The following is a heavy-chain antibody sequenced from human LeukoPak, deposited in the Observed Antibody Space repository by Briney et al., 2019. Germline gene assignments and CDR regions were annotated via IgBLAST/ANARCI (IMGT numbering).Heavy chain of an antibody. CDR2: IRSGGGT. CDR1: GLTFYNNY. CDR3: ARGGWELQNWFDP. V-gene: IGHV3-69-1*01. D-gene: IGHD1-26*01. Sequence: GGSLRLSCAASGLTFYNNYMNWVRQAPGKGLEWVSVIRSGGGTYYADSVKGRFSISRDNAKNSLYLQMNSLRAEDMAVYYCARGGWELQNWFDPWGQGTLVTVSS. J-gene: IGHJ5*02.